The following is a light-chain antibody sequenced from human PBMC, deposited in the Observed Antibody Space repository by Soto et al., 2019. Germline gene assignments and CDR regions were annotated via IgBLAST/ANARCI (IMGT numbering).Light chain of an antibody. J-gene: IGKJ2*01. Sequence: EIVLTQSPATLSLSPGERATLSCRASQSVSSYLAWYQQKPGQAPRLLIYDASNRATGIPARFSGSGSGTAFTLTISSLEPEDFAVYYCQQRSNWGYTFGQGTKLEIK. CDR2: DAS. CDR3: QQRSNWGYT. V-gene: IGKV3-11*01. CDR1: QSVSSY.